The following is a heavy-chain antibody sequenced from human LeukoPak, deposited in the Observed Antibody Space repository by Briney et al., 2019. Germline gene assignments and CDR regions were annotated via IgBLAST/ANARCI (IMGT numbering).Heavy chain of an antibody. CDR1: GFTFSSYG. CDR2: IRYDGSSK. J-gene: IGHJ6*03. Sequence: GGSLRLSCAASGFTFSSYGMHWVRQAPGKGLEWVAFIRYDGSSKYYADSVKGRFTISRDNSKNTLYLQMNSLRAEDTAVYYCAKRSKATSLRDYYYYYMDVWGKGTTVTVSS. V-gene: IGHV3-30*02. D-gene: IGHD1-1*01. CDR3: AKRSKATSLRDYYYYYMDV.